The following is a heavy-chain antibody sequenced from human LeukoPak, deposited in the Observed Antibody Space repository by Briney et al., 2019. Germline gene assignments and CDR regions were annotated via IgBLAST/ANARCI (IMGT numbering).Heavy chain of an antibody. CDR3: TRGVFSDV. J-gene: IGHJ6*04. D-gene: IGHD3-10*01. CDR2: INKNGRTM. Sequence: PGGSLRLSCAASGFPFSDFYMNWIRQAPGKRPEWISYINKNGRTMYYADSVEGRFTISRDNGKNSLYLQMNSLRAEDTAVYYCTRGVFSDVWGKGTTVTVSS. V-gene: IGHV3-11*01. CDR1: GFPFSDFY.